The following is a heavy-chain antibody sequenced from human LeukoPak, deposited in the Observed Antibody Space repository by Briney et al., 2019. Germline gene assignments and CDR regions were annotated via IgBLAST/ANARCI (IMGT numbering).Heavy chain of an antibody. CDR1: GYTFTSYD. V-gene: IGHV1-8*01. Sequence: GASVKVSCKASGYTFTSYDINWVRQATGQGLEWMGWMNPNSGNTGYAQKFQGRVTMTRDTSISTAYMELSSLRSEDTAVYYCAKGSSGWYMGDPIDYWGQGTLVTVSS. CDR3: AKGSSGWYMGDPIDY. CDR2: MNPNSGNT. D-gene: IGHD6-19*01. J-gene: IGHJ4*02.